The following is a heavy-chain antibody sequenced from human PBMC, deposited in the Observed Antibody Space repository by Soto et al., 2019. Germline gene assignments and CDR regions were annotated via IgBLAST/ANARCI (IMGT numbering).Heavy chain of an antibody. CDR2: LSYERSEE. CDR3: ALTRRSSLLEVAGPGFEY. J-gene: IGHJ4*02. Sequence: QVRLVESGGGVVQPGRSLRLSCAASGFNFGVFGMHWVRQAPGKGLEWLSVLSYERSEEYYADSVRGRFTISRDNSKNTLFLQMHSLRVDDTGVYYCALTRRSSLLEVAGPGFEYWGQGTLVTVS. V-gene: IGHV3-30*03. CDR1: GFNFGVFG. D-gene: IGHD6-19*01.